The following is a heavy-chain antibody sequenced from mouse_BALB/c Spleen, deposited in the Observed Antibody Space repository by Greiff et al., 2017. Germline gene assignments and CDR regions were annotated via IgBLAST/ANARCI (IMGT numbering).Heavy chain of an antibody. D-gene: IGHD3-1*01. V-gene: IGHV1S81*02. Sequence: QVQLKQPGAELVKPGASVKLSCKASGYTFTSYWMHWVKQRPGQGLEWIGEINPSNGRTNYNEKFKSKATLTVDKSSSTAYMQLSSLTSEDSAVYYCAKGGLLGAYWGQGTLVTVSA. CDR2: INPSNGRT. CDR3: AKGGLLGAY. J-gene: IGHJ3*01. CDR1: GYTFTSYW.